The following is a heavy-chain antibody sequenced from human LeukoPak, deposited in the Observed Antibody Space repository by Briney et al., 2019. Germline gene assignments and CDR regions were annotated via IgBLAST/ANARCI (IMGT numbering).Heavy chain of an antibody. CDR1: GFTFSSYN. V-gene: IGHV3-30*18. Sequence: PGGSLRLSCAASGFTFSSYNMNWVRQAPGKGLEWVAAISFDGSNENDADSVKGRFTISRDNSKNTLYLQMNSLRVEDTAVYYCAKGGRAAADRNFDLWGRGTLVAVSS. CDR3: AKGGRAAADRNFDL. D-gene: IGHD6-13*01. CDR2: ISFDGSNE. J-gene: IGHJ2*01.